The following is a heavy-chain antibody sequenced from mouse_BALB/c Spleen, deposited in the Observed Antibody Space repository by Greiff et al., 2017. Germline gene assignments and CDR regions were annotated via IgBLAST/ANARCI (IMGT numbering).Heavy chain of an antibody. J-gene: IGHJ2*01. Sequence: ESGPGLVKPSQSLSLTCSVTGYSITSGYYWNWIRQFPGNKLEWMGYISYDGSNNYNPSLKNRISITRDTSKNQFFLKLNSVTTEDTATYYCARDHLTTAHFDYWGQGTTLTVSS. D-gene: IGHD1-2*01. CDR3: ARDHLTTAHFDY. V-gene: IGHV3-6*02. CDR2: ISYDGSN. CDR1: GYSITSGYY.